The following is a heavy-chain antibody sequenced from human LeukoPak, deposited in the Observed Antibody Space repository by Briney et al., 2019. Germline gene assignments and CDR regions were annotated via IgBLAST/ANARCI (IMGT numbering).Heavy chain of an antibody. CDR2: IYTSGST. D-gene: IGHD3-22*01. CDR1: GGSISSYY. CDR3: ASHETRDSSGYYPNDY. V-gene: IGHV4-4*07. J-gene: IGHJ4*02. Sequence: SETLSLTCTVSGGSISSYYWSWIRQPAGKGLEWIGRIYTSGSTNYNPSLKSRVTMSVDTSKNQFSLKLSSVTAADTAVYYCASHETRDSSGYYPNDYWGQGTLVTVSS.